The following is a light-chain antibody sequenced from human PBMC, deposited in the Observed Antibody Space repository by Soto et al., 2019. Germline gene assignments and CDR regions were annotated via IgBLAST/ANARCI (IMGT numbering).Light chain of an antibody. CDR1: QSISSPY. V-gene: IGKV3-20*01. CDR2: GAS. Sequence: EIVLTQSPGTLSLSPGERATLSCRASQSISSPYLAWYQQKPGQAPRLLIDGASSRATGVPDRFSGSGSGTDFTLTISRLEPEDFAVDYCQQYDSWTFGQGTKVDIK. CDR3: QQYDSWT. J-gene: IGKJ1*01.